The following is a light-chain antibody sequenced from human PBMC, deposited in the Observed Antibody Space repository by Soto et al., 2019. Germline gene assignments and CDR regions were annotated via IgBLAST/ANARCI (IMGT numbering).Light chain of an antibody. CDR1: QAISNN. CDR3: QQYGNSPIT. Sequence: RVMTQSPVTLSVSPGERVTLSCRASQAISNNLAWYQQKPGQAPRLLIYGTSSRATGIPDRFSGSGSGTDFTLTISRLEPEDFAVYYCQQYGNSPITFGQGTRLEIK. CDR2: GTS. J-gene: IGKJ5*01. V-gene: IGKV3-20*01.